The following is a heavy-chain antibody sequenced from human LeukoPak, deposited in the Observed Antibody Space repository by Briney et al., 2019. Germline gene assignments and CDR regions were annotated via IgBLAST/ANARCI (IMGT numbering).Heavy chain of an antibody. CDR1: GGTFSSYA. Sequence: GASVKVSCKASGGTFSSYAISWVRQAPGQGLEWMGRIIPILGIANYAQKFQGRVTITADKSTSTAYMELSSLRSEDTAVYYCARIWWEPGGWLDPWGQGTLVTVSS. CDR3: ARIWWEPGGWLDP. J-gene: IGHJ5*02. D-gene: IGHD1-26*01. CDR2: IIPILGIA. V-gene: IGHV1-69*04.